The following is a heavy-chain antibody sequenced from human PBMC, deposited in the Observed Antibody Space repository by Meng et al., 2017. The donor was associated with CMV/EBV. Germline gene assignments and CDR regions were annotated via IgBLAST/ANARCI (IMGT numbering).Heavy chain of an antibody. V-gene: IGHV1-2*02. CDR1: GYTFPGYY. CDR2: INPNSGGT. CDR3: ARDTSNGEVRGVILFDP. Sequence: ASVKVSCKASGYTFPGYYMHWVRQAPGQGLEWMGWINPNSGGTNYAQKFQGRVTMTRDTSISTAYMELSRLRSDDTAVYYCARDTSNGEVRGVILFDPWGQGTLVTVSS. J-gene: IGHJ5*02. D-gene: IGHD3-10*01.